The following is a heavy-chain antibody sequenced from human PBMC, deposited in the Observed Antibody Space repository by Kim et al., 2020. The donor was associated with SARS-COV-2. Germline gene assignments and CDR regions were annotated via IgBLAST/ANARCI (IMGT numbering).Heavy chain of an antibody. Sequence: GGSLRLSCAASGFTFSSYGMHWVRQAPGKGLEWVAVISYDGSNKYYADSVKGRFTISRDNSKNTLYLQMHSLRAEDKAVYDCSALDLWGRGTPVTVSS. J-gene: IGHJ2*01. CDR3: SALDL. CDR1: GFTFSSYG. V-gene: IGHV3-30*03. CDR2: ISYDGSNK.